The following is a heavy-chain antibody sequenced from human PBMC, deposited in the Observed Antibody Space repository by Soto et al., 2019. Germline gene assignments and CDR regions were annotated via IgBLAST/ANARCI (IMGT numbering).Heavy chain of an antibody. J-gene: IGHJ4*02. CDR2: IYYSGST. V-gene: IGHV4-59*01. Sequence: SETLSLTCTVSGGSISSYYWSWIRQPPGKGLEWIGYIYYSGSTNYNPSLKSRVTISVDTSKNQFSLKLSSVTAADTAVYYCARGGRYCSGGSCYFPFDYWGQGTLVTSPQ. CDR1: GGSISSYY. CDR3: ARGGRYCSGGSCYFPFDY. D-gene: IGHD2-15*01.